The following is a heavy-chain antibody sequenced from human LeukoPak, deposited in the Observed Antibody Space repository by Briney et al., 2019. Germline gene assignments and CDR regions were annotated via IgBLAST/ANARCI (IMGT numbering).Heavy chain of an antibody. Sequence: SETLSLTCTVSGGSISSYYWSWIRQPPGKGLEWIGYIYYSGSTNYNPSLKSRVTISVDTSKNQFSLKLSSVTAADTAAYYCARAEMATIIGFDYWGQGTLVTVSS. CDR3: ARAEMATIIGFDY. CDR1: GGSISSYY. J-gene: IGHJ4*02. V-gene: IGHV4-59*01. D-gene: IGHD5-24*01. CDR2: IYYSGST.